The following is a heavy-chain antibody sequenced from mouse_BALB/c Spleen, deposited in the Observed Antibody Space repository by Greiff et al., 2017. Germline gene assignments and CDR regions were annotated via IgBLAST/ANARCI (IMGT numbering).Heavy chain of an antibody. CDR2: IYPGGGYT. Sequence: QVQLQQSGAELVRPGTSVKISCKASGYTFTNYWLGWVKQRPGHGLEWIGDIYPGGGYTNYNEKFKGKATLTADTSSSTAYMQLSSLTSEDSAVYFCAREGITTGYFDYWGQGTTLTVSS. CDR3: AREGITTGYFDY. CDR1: GYTFTNYW. J-gene: IGHJ2*01. D-gene: IGHD1-1*01. V-gene: IGHV1-63*02.